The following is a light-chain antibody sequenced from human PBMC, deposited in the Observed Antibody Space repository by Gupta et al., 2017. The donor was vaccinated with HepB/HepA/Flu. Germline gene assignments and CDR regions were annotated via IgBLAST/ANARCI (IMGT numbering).Light chain of an antibody. V-gene: IGKV3-15*01. CDR1: HSVSSN. CDR3: QQYNDWPIA. CDR2: DTS. Sequence: IVMTQSPATPSVSPGERVTLSCRASHSVSSNVAWYQKKRSQAPTLLIYDTSSRATGVPARFSASGSGTEFTLTISSLQSEDFAVYYCQQYNDWPIAFGQGTRLEIK. J-gene: IGKJ5*01.